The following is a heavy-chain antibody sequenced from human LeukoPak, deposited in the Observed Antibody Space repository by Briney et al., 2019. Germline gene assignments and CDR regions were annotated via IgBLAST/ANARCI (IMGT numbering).Heavy chain of an antibody. V-gene: IGHV3-7*01. CDR3: ARKGSGVLLWFGELLLGAFDI. Sequence: PGGSLRLSCAASGFTFSSYWMSWVRQAPGKGLEWVANIKQDGSEKYYVESVKGRFTISRDNAKNSLYLQMNSLRAEDTAVYYCARKGSGVLLWFGELLLGAFDIWGQGTMVTVSS. CDR2: IKQDGSEK. D-gene: IGHD3-10*01. J-gene: IGHJ3*02. CDR1: GFTFSSYW.